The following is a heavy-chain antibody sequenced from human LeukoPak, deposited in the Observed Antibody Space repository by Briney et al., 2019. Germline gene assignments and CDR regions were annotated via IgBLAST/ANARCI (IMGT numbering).Heavy chain of an antibody. CDR2: INSSSSYI. D-gene: IGHD3-22*01. CDR3: AREFYDSSGYYLEAFDI. CDR1: GFTFSSYR. Sequence: GGSLRLSCAGSGFTFSSYRMNWVRQAPGKGLEWVSPINSSSSYIYYAVSVKGRFTISRDNTKNSLYLQMNSLRAEDTAVYYCAREFYDSSGYYLEAFDIWGQGTMVTVSS. J-gene: IGHJ3*02. V-gene: IGHV3-21*01.